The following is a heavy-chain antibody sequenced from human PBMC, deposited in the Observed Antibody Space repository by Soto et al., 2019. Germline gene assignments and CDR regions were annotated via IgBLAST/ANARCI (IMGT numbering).Heavy chain of an antibody. D-gene: IGHD2-15*01. CDR1: GFTFSGSA. Sequence: EVQLVESGGGLVQPGGSLTLSCAASGFTFSGSAMHWVRQVSGKGLEWVGRIRNKTNNYATSYAASVKGRFTISRDESKNKAYLQMKSLRTEDAAVSYYNCDSPEEMIRNWGQGTQVTVSS. CDR2: IRNKTNNYAT. CDR3: NCDSPEEMIRN. J-gene: IGHJ4*02. V-gene: IGHV3-73*02.